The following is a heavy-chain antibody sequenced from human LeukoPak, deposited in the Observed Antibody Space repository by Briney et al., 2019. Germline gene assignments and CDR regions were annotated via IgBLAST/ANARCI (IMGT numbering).Heavy chain of an antibody. CDR1: GGTFSSYA. J-gene: IGHJ4*02. CDR2: IIPIFGTA. D-gene: IGHD3-22*01. Sequence: GASVKVSCKASGGTFSSYAISWVRQAPGQGLEWMGGIIPIFGTANYAQKFQGRVTITADESTSTAYTELSSLRSEDTAVYYCARTDPFYDSSGQSFFDYWGQGTLVTVSS. CDR3: ARTDPFYDSSGQSFFDY. V-gene: IGHV1-69*13.